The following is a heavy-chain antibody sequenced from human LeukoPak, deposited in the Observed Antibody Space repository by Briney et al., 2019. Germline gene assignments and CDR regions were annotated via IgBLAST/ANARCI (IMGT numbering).Heavy chain of an antibody. Sequence: SETLSLTCTVSGGSISSGDYYWSWIRQPPGKGLEWIGYIYYSGSTYYNPSLKSRVTISVDTSKNQFSLKLSSVTAADAAVYYCARRNDYGDYWGQGTLVTVSP. CDR1: GGSISSGDYY. CDR3: ARRNDYGDY. V-gene: IGHV4-30-4*01. D-gene: IGHD1-14*01. J-gene: IGHJ4*02. CDR2: IYYSGST.